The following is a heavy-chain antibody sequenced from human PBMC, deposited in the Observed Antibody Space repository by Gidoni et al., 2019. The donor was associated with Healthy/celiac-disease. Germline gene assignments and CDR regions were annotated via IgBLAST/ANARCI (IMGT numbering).Heavy chain of an antibody. D-gene: IGHD6-13*01. CDR2: IRSKAYGGTT. CDR3: TRVWVAAAGTGWSGFDY. Sequence: EVQLVESGGGLVQPGRSLRLSCTASGFTFGAYAMSWFRQAPGKGLEWVGFIRSKAYGGTTEYAASVKGRFTISRDDSKSIAYLQMNSLKTEDTAVYYCTRVWVAAAGTGWSGFDYWGQGTLVTVSS. J-gene: IGHJ4*02. V-gene: IGHV3-49*03. CDR1: GFTFGAYA.